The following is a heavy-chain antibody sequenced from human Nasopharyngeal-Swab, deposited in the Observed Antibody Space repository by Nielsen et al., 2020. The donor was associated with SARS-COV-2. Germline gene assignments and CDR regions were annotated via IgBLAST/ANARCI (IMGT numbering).Heavy chain of an antibody. CDR1: GYTFTSYY. V-gene: IGHV1-46*01. CDR3: ARDLHSSGYYYVPGHAFDI. J-gene: IGHJ3*02. D-gene: IGHD3-22*01. Sequence: ASVKVSCKASGYTFTSYYMHWVRQAPGQGLEWMGIINPSGGSTSYAQKFQGRVTMTRDTSTSTVYMELSSLRSEDTAVYYCARDLHSSGYYYVPGHAFDIWGQGTMVTVSS. CDR2: INPSGGST.